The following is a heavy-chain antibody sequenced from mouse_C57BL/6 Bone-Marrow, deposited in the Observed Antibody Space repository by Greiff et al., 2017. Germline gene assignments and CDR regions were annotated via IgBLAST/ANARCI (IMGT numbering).Heavy chain of an antibody. CDR2: INPYNGGT. CDR3: ARRNGYEGFAWFAY. D-gene: IGHD2-2*01. Sequence: EVQRVESGPVLVKPGASVKMSCKASGYTFTDYYMNWVKQSHGKSLEWIGVINPYNGGTSYNQKFKGKATLTDDNSTSTAYMELNSLTSEDSAVYYCARRNGYEGFAWFAYGGQGTLVTVSA. CDR1: GYTFTDYY. J-gene: IGHJ3*01. V-gene: IGHV1-19*01.